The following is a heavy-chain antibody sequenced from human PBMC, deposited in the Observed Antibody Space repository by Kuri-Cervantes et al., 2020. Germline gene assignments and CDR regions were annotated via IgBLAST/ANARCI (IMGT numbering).Heavy chain of an antibody. CDR1: GGSISSYY. D-gene: IGHD6-19*01. CDR2: IYYSGST. Sequence: GSLRLSCTVSGGSISSYYWSWIRQPPGKGLEWIGYIYYSGSTNYNPSLKSRVTISVDTSKNQFSLKLSSVTAADTAVYYCAKEGEPNSGWYISYFDYWGQGTLVTVSS. V-gene: IGHV4-59*01. J-gene: IGHJ4*02. CDR3: AKEGEPNSGWYISYFDY.